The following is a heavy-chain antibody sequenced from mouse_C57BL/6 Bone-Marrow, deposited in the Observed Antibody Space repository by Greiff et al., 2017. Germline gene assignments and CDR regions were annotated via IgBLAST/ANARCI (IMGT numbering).Heavy chain of an antibody. CDR3: ARSYDYDDYTMDY. Sequence: QVQLKQPGAELVKPGASVKLSCKASGYTFTNYWMHWVKQRPGQGLEWIGMMHPNGGSPDYNEKFKSEATLSVDKSSRTAYMALSSLTSEDSAVYYCARSYDYDDYTMDYWGQGTSVTVSS. J-gene: IGHJ4*01. CDR1: GYTFTNYW. CDR2: MHPNGGSP. D-gene: IGHD2-4*01. V-gene: IGHV1-64*01.